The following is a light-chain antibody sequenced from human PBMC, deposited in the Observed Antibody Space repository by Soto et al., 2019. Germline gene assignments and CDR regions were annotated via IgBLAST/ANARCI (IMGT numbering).Light chain of an antibody. CDR1: SSNIGSNT. V-gene: IGLV1-44*01. Sequence: QSVLTQPPSAFGTPGQRVTVSCSGSSSNIGSNTVNWYQHLPGTAPKLLIYNINQRPSGVPDRFSGSKSGTSASLAISGLQSEDDSYYFCAAWDDSLDVLIFGGGTKFTGL. J-gene: IGLJ2*01. CDR2: NIN. CDR3: AAWDDSLDVLI.